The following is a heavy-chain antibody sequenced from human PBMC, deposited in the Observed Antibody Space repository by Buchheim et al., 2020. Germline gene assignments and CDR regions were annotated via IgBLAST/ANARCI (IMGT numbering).Heavy chain of an antibody. Sequence: QVQLQQWGAGLLKPSETLSLTCAVYGGSFSGYYWSWIRQPPGKGLEWIGEINHSGSTNYNPSLKSRVTISVDTSKNQFSLKLSSVTAADTAVYYCARGNCTNGVSPFYYYYGMDVWGQGTT. D-gene: IGHD2-8*01. CDR1: GGSFSGYY. CDR2: INHSGST. J-gene: IGHJ6*02. V-gene: IGHV4-34*01. CDR3: ARGNCTNGVSPFYYYYGMDV.